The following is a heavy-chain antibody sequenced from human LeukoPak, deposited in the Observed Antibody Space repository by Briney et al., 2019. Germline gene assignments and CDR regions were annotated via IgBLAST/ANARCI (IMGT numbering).Heavy chain of an antibody. Sequence: GGSLRLSCAASGFTFSNAWMSWVRQAPGKGLEWVGRIKSKTDGGTTDYAAPVKGRFTISRDDSKNTLYLQMNSLKTEDTAVYYCTTDLGSGSPYYFDYWGQGTLVTVSS. D-gene: IGHD3-10*02. J-gene: IGHJ4*02. V-gene: IGHV3-15*01. CDR1: GFTFSNAW. CDR2: IKSKTDGGTT. CDR3: TTDLGSGSPYYFDY.